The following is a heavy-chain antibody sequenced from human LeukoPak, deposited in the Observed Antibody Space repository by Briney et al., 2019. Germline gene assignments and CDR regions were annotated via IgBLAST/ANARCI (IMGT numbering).Heavy chain of an antibody. J-gene: IGHJ4*02. D-gene: IGHD3-3*01. CDR1: GFTFSSYA. CDR3: AQAETRFLEWLS. V-gene: IGHV3-23*01. Sequence: GGSLRLSCAASGFTFSSYAMSWVRQAPGKGLEWVSAISGSGGSTYYADSVKGRFTISRDNSKNTLYLQMNSLRAEDTAVYYCAQAETRFLEWLSWGQGTLVTVSS. CDR2: ISGSGGST.